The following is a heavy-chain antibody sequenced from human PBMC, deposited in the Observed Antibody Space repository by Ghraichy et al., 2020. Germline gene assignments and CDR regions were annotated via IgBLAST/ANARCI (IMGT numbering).Heavy chain of an antibody. CDR2: ISSGLNYI. CDR3: ARDRIPYARFGELDFGDDL. D-gene: IGHD3-10*01. J-gene: IGHJ5*02. CDR1: GFIFNGYS. V-gene: IGHV3-21*01. Sequence: GGSLRLSCAASGFIFNGYSMNWVRQAPGKGLEWVSFISSGLNYIYYADSVKGRFTISRDNAKSSLHLQMNSLRAEDTAVYYCARDRIPYARFGELDFGDDLWGQGAMVTVSS.